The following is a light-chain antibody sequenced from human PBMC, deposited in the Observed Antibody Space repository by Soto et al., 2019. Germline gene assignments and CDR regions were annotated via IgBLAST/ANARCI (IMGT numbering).Light chain of an antibody. J-gene: IGKJ5*01. CDR3: QQYNTYST. CDR2: GAS. CDR1: ESISSN. Sequence: IVMNQPPSTLSVNPGERATLSCWASESISSNLAWYQQKAGQAHRLLIYGASTRATGIPARFSGSGSGTEFTLTINSLHSEDFATYYCQQYNTYSTFGQGRRLAI. V-gene: IGKV3-15*01.